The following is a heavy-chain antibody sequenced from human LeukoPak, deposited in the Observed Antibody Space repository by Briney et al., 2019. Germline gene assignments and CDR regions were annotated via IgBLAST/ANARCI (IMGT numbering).Heavy chain of an antibody. D-gene: IGHD7-27*01. CDR2: ISGSGGST. J-gene: IGHJ4*02. CDR3: AKYGYWGLFDY. Sequence: GGSLRLSCAASGFTFSSYAMSWVRHAPGKGLDWVSAISGSGGSTYYADSVKGRFTISRDNSKNTLYLQMNSLRAEDTAVYYCAKYGYWGLFDYWGQGTLVTVSS. CDR1: GFTFSSYA. V-gene: IGHV3-23*01.